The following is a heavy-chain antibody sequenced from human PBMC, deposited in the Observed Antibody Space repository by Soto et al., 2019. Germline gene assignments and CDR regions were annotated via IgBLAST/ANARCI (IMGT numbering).Heavy chain of an antibody. V-gene: IGHV4-31*03. D-gene: IGHD5-12*01. CDR1: GGSISSGGYY. CDR3: ARDSNSGYDWHYGMDV. Sequence: SETLSLTCTVSGGSISSGGYYWSWIRQHPGKGLEWIGYIYYSGSTYYNPSLKSRVTISVDTSKNQFSLKLSSVTAADTAVYYCARDSNSGYDWHYGMDVWGQGTTVTVSS. CDR2: IYYSGST. J-gene: IGHJ6*02.